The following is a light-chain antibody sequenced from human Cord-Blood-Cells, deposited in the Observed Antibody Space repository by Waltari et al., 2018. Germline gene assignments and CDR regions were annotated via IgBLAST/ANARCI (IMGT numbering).Light chain of an antibody. CDR1: SSNIGSNT. CDR2: SNN. Sequence: QSVLTQPPSASGTPGQRVTISCSGSSSNIGSNTVNWYQQLPGTAPKLLIYSNNQRTSGVPDRCSGSKSGTSASLAISGRQSEDEADYYCAAWDDSLNGVFGGGTKLTVL. J-gene: IGLJ3*02. V-gene: IGLV1-44*01. CDR3: AAWDDSLNGV.